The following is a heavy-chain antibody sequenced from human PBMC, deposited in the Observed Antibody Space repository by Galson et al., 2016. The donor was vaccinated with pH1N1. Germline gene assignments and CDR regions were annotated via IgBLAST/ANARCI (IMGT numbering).Heavy chain of an antibody. Sequence: SCAASGFIFSDYWMSWVRQAPGKGLEWVAKINQDGSRKYYVDSMKGRYTISRDNAENSLSLQMNSLRVEDTALYYCATEDYYTSLYWGQGILVTVSS. CDR2: INQDGSRK. D-gene: IGHD1-26*01. CDR1: GFIFSDYW. J-gene: IGHJ4*02. V-gene: IGHV3-7*01. CDR3: ATEDYYTSLY.